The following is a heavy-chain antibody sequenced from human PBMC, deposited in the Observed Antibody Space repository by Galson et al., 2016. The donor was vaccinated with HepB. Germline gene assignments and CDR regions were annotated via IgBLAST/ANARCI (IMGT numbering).Heavy chain of an antibody. CDR3: ASRVWYDAFDI. CDR1: GFTVSSNY. J-gene: IGHJ3*02. Sequence: SLRLSCAASGFTVSSNYMSWVRQAPGKGLQWVSVIYSGGSTYYADSEKGRFTISRDKSKNTLYLQMNSLRAEDTAVYYCASRVWYDAFDIWGQGTLVTVSS. V-gene: IGHV3-53*01. D-gene: IGHD6-19*01. CDR2: IYSGGST.